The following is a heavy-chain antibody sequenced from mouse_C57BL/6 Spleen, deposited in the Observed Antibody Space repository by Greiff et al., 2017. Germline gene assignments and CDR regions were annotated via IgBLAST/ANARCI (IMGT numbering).Heavy chain of an antibody. CDR2: IDPSDSYT. J-gene: IGHJ2*01. CDR1: GYTFTSYW. CDR3: SRGKLSYFDY. D-gene: IGHD4-1*01. V-gene: IGHV1-69*01. Sequence: QVQLQQPGAELVMPGASVKLSCKASGYTFTSYWMHWVKQRPGQGLEWIGEIDPSDSYTNYNQKFKGKSTLTVDKSSSTAYMQLSSLTSEDSAVCYCSRGKLSYFDYWGQGTTRTVSS.